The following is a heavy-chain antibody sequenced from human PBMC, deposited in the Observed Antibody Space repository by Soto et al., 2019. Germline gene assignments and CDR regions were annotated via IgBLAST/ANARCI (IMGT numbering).Heavy chain of an antibody. Sequence: GGSLRLSCAASGLTFSSYAMSWVRQAPGKGLEWASAISGSGGSTYYADSVKGRFTISRDNSKNTLYLQMNSLRAEDTAVYYCAKDRLREEYYYYGMDVWDRGTTVTVSS. V-gene: IGHV3-23*01. CDR1: GLTFSSYA. J-gene: IGHJ6*02. CDR3: AKDRLREEYYYYGMDV. CDR2: ISGSGGST. D-gene: IGHD5-12*01.